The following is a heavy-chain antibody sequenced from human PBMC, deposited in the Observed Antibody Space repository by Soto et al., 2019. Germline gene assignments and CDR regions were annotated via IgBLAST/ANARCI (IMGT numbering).Heavy chain of an antibody. V-gene: IGHV3-48*04. CDR3: ARDLLAGMDV. J-gene: IGHJ6*02. Sequence: GGSLRLSCAASGFTFSSYWMNWVRQGPGKGLEWLSSISKSGTTRYYADSVKGRFTISRDNAKNSLYLQMNSLRAEDTAVYYCARDLLAGMDVWGQGTTVTVSS. CDR2: ISKSGTTR. CDR1: GFTFSSYW.